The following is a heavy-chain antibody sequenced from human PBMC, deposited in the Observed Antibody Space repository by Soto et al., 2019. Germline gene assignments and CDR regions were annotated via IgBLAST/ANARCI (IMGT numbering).Heavy chain of an antibody. CDR3: ARPALGYDILTGYYKDWYFDL. CDR1: GGSISSSNYY. J-gene: IGHJ2*01. Sequence: PSETLSLTCTVSGGSISSSNYYWGWIRQPPGKGLEWIGSIYYSGSTNYNPSLKSRVTISVDTSKNQFSLKLSSVTAADTAVYYCARPALGYDILTGYYKDWYFDLWGRGTLVTVSS. D-gene: IGHD3-9*01. V-gene: IGHV4-39*07. CDR2: IYYSGST.